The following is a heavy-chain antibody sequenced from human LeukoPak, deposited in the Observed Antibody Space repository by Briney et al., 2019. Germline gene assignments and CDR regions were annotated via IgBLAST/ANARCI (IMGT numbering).Heavy chain of an antibody. CDR3: ARATVVTTYYYYYMDV. CDR2: MNPNIGNT. D-gene: IGHD4-23*01. J-gene: IGHJ6*03. V-gene: IGHV1-8*03. Sequence: GASVKVSCKASGYTFTSYDINWVRQATGQGLEWMGWMNPNIGNTGYAQKFQGRVTITRNTSISTAYMEVSSLRSEDTAVYYCARATVVTTYYYYYMDVWGKGTTVTVSS. CDR1: GYTFTSYD.